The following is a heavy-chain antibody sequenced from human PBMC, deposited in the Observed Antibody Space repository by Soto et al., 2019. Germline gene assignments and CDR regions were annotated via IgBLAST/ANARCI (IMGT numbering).Heavy chain of an antibody. D-gene: IGHD4-17*01. Sequence: QVQLVESGGGVVQPGRSLRLSCAASGFTFSSYVMHWVRQAPGKGLEWVAVISYEGSTKYYADSVKGRFTISRDNPKNTLYLQMDSLRADDTDVYYCAKDGGFDYGFWYFDVWGRGTLVTVSS. CDR2: ISYEGSTK. CDR3: AKDGGFDYGFWYFDV. V-gene: IGHV3-30-3*01. CDR1: GFTFSSYV. J-gene: IGHJ2*01.